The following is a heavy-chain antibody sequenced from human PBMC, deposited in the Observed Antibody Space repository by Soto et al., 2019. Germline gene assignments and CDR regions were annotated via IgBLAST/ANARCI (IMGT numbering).Heavy chain of an antibody. J-gene: IGHJ6*04. Sequence: ASVKVSCKASGYTFTSYYMHWVRQAPGQGLEWMGIINPSGGSTSYAQKFQGRVTMTRDTSTSTVYMELSSLRSEDTAVYYCARMGCSGGCCYGGPYYYYGMDVWGERTTVTVSS. CDR2: INPSGGST. V-gene: IGHV1-46*01. CDR1: GYTFTSYY. CDR3: ARMGCSGGCCYGGPYYYYGMDV. D-gene: IGHD2-15*01.